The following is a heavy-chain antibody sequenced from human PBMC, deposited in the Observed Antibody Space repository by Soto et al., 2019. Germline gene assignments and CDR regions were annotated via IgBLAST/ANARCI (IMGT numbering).Heavy chain of an antibody. V-gene: IGHV3-21*01. J-gene: IGHJ3*02. CDR2: ISSSSSYI. CDR3: ASPIATGAFDI. CDR1: GCTFSSYS. D-gene: IGHD6-25*01. Sequence: GGSLRLSCAASGCTFSSYSMNWVRQAPGKGLEWVSSISSSSSYIYYADSVKGRFTISRDNAKNSLYLQMNSLRAEDTAVYYCASPIATGAFDIWGQGTMVTVSS.